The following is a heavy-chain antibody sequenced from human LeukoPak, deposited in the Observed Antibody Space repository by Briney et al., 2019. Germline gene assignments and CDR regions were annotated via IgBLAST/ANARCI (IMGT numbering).Heavy chain of an antibody. Sequence: GVSVKVSCKASGYTFTSYGINWVRQAPGQGLEWMGWISAYNGNTYYAQRLQGRVTMTTDTSTSTAYMELRSLRSDDTAVYYCAREFTVTTGYGMDVWGQGTTVTVSS. CDR3: AREFTVTTGYGMDV. CDR1: GYTFTSYG. J-gene: IGHJ6*02. CDR2: ISAYNGNT. V-gene: IGHV1-18*01. D-gene: IGHD4-17*01.